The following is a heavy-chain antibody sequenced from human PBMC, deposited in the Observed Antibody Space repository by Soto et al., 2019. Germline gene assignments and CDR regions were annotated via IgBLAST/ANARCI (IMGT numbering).Heavy chain of an antibody. D-gene: IGHD5-18*01. CDR3: ARDREDTATKNYYYYGMDV. Sequence: GGSLRLSCAASGFTFSSYEMNWVRQAPGKGLEWVSYISSSGSTIYYADSVKGRFTISRDNAKNSLYLQMNSLRAEDTAVYYCARDREDTATKNYYYYGMDVWGQGTTVTVSS. CDR2: ISSSGSTI. V-gene: IGHV3-48*03. CDR1: GFTFSSYE. J-gene: IGHJ6*02.